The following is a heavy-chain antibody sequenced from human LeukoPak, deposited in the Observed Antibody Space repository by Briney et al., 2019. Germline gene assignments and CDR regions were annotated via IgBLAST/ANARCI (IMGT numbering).Heavy chain of an antibody. J-gene: IGHJ4*02. D-gene: IGHD6-19*01. V-gene: IGHV5-51*01. CDR2: IYPDDADT. Sequence: GESLKISCKGSGYSFTSYWIAWVRQMPGKGLEWMGIIYPDDADTRYSPSFQGQVAITADKSISTASLQWSSLKASDNAMYYCARQRRSSGWPNDYWGQGNLVTVSS. CDR3: ARQRRSSGWPNDY. CDR1: GYSFTSYW.